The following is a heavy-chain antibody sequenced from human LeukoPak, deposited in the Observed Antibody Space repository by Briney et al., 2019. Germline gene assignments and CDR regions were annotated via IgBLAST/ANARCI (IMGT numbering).Heavy chain of an antibody. V-gene: IGHV4-39*01. Sequence: SETLSLTRTVSGGSISNSSYYWGEIRQPPGKGLEWIGSIYYSGSTYYNPSLKSRVTISVDTSKNQFSLKLSSVTAADTAVYYCARSRTGTTRFLDYWGQGTLVTVSS. D-gene: IGHD1-1*01. J-gene: IGHJ4*02. CDR3: ARSRTGTTRFLDY. CDR2: IYYSGST. CDR1: GGSISNSSYY.